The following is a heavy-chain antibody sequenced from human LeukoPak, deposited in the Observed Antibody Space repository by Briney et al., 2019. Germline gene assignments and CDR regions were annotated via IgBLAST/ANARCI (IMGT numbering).Heavy chain of an antibody. CDR1: GFTFSTYS. D-gene: IGHD6-13*01. Sequence: PGGSLRLSCAASGFTFSTYSINWVRQAPGKGLERVSYISSSSSTIYYADSVKGRFTISRDNAKNSLYLQMNSLRAEDTAVYYCAGGDRIAAAGKGIDYWGQGTLVTVSS. J-gene: IGHJ4*02. CDR2: ISSSSSTI. CDR3: AGGDRIAAAGKGIDY. V-gene: IGHV3-48*01.